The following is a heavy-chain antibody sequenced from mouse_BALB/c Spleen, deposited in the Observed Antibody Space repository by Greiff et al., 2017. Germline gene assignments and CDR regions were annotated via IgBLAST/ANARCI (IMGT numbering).Heavy chain of an antibody. Sequence: VQLKESGAELVKPGASVKLSCTASGFNIKDTYMHWVKQRPEQGLEWIGRIDPANGNTKYDPKFQGKATITADTSSNTAYLQLSSLTSEDTAVYYCARSKYGNYMDYWGQGTSVTVSS. CDR3: ARSKYGNYMDY. V-gene: IGHV14-3*02. CDR1: GFNIKDTY. D-gene: IGHD2-10*02. J-gene: IGHJ4*01. CDR2: IDPANGNT.